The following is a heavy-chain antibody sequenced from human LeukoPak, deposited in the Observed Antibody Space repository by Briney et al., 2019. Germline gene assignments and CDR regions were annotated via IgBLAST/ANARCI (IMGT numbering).Heavy chain of an antibody. CDR2: INHSGST. D-gene: IGHD4-23*01. CDR1: GGSFSGYY. CDR3: ARGQGPRYITVVTRGLYYFDY. V-gene: IGHV4-34*01. J-gene: IGHJ4*02. Sequence: SETLSLTCAVYGGSFSGYYWSWIRQPPGKGLEWIGEINHSGSTNYNPSLKSRVTISVDTSKNQFSLKLSSVTAADTAVYYCARGQGPRYITVVTRGLYYFDYWGQGTLVTVSS.